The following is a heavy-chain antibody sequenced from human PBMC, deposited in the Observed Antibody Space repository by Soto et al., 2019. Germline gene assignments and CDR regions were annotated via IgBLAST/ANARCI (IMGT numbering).Heavy chain of an antibody. J-gene: IGHJ5*02. D-gene: IGHD5-12*01. V-gene: IGHV3-23*01. Sequence: GGSLRLSCATSGFTSSSSAMSWVRQAPGKGLEWVSSISGSGGSTYYTDSVKGRFTIFSVSSKNTLYLQMNNLRAEDTAVYYCAEEEDGTSSWIDWFDPRGQGTLVTVSS. CDR3: AEEEDGTSSWIDWFDP. CDR2: ISGSGGST. CDR1: GFTSSSSA.